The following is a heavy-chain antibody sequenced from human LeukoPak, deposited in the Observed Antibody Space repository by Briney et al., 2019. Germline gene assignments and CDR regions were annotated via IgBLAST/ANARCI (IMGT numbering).Heavy chain of an antibody. V-gene: IGHV3-53*01. J-gene: IGHJ4*02. CDR2: IYSGGST. D-gene: IGHD3-10*01. Sequence: QPGRSLRLSCAASGFTVSSNYMSWVRQAPGKGLEWVSVIYSGGSTYYADSVKGRFTISRDNSKNTLYLQMNSLRAEDTAVYYCARDKGPYYYGSGSYYNPIYWGQGTLVTVSS. CDR1: GFTVSSNY. CDR3: ARDKGPYYYGSGSYYNPIY.